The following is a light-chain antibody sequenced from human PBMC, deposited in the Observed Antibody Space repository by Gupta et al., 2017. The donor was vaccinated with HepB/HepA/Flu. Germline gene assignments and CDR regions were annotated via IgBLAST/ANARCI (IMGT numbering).Light chain of an antibody. CDR1: ISDIGGYNY. CDR2: DVS. V-gene: IGLV2-14*03. CDR3: SSYTTSSTLV. Sequence: QSALTQPASVSGSPGQSITISCTGTISDIGGYNYVSWYQQHPGKVPRLMISDVSNRPSGVSDRFSGSKSGNTASLTIAGLLAEDEADYYCSSYTTSSTLVFGTGTKVTVL. J-gene: IGLJ1*01.